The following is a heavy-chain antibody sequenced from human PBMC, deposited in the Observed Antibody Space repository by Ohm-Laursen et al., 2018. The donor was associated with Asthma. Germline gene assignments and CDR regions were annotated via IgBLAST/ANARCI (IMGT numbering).Heavy chain of an antibody. D-gene: IGHD7-27*01. CDR1: GSTFSNYA. Sequence: SLRLSCAASGSTFSNYAINWVRQPPGKGLEWVGVILYDGSYKYYADSVKGRFTISRDNSKNTLYLQMNSLRAADTAVYYCATFNWGSRGFDFWGQGALVTVSS. CDR2: ILYDGSYK. J-gene: IGHJ4*02. CDR3: ATFNWGSRGFDF. V-gene: IGHV3-30*04.